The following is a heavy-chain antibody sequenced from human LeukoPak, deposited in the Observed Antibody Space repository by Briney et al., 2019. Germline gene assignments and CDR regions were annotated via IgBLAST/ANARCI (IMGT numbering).Heavy chain of an antibody. J-gene: IGHJ5*02. CDR2: IYYSGST. CDR1: GGSVSSGSYY. CDR3: ATEPPPYYYDSSGYPNWFDP. D-gene: IGHD3-22*01. V-gene: IGHV4-61*01. Sequence: PSETLSLTCTVSGGSVSSGSYYWSWIRQPPGKGLEWIGYIYYSGSTNYNPSLKSRVTISVDTSKNQFSLKLSSVTAADTAVYYCATEPPPYYYDSSGYPNWFDPWGQGTLVTVSS.